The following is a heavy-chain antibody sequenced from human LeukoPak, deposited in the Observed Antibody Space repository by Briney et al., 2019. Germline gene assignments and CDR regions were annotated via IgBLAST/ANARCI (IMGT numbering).Heavy chain of an antibody. V-gene: IGHV1-2*02. J-gene: IGHJ4*02. CDR2: INPNSGGT. D-gene: IGHD5-18*01. Sequence: GASVKVSRKASGYTFTGYYMHWVRQAPGQGLEWMGWINPNSGGTNYAQKFQGRVTMTRDTSISTAYMELSRLRSDDTAVYYCARGKDTAMVPYYFDYWGQGTLVTVSS. CDR1: GYTFTGYY. CDR3: ARGKDTAMVPYYFDY.